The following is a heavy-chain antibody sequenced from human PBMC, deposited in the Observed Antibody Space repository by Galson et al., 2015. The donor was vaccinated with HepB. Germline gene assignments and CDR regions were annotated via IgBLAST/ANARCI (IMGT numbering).Heavy chain of an antibody. Sequence: LRLSCAASGFTFSSNWMQWVRQAPGTGLEWVSRINSDVSTTSYTDSVKGRFTISRDNAKNTLYLQMNSLRAEDTAVYYCGNWGSSWGQGTTVTVSS. J-gene: IGHJ5*02. CDR1: GFTFSSNW. CDR3: GNWGSS. V-gene: IGHV3-74*01. CDR2: INSDVSTT. D-gene: IGHD7-27*01.